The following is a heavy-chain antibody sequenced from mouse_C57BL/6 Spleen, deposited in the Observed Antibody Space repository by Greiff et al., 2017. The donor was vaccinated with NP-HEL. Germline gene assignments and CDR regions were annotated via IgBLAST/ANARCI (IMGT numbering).Heavy chain of an antibody. D-gene: IGHD1-1*01. Sequence: VQLQQSGAELVRPGASVTLSCKASGYTFTDYEMHWVKQTPVHGLEWIGAIDPETGGTAYNQKFKGKAILTADKSSSTAYMELRSLTSEDSAVYYCTDYYGSRGFAYWGQGTLVTVSA. J-gene: IGHJ3*01. CDR3: TDYYGSRGFAY. CDR1: GYTFTDYE. CDR2: IDPETGGT. V-gene: IGHV1-15*01.